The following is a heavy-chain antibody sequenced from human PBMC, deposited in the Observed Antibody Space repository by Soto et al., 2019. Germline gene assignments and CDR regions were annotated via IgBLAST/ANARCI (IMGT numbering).Heavy chain of an antibody. Sequence: PSETLSLTCAVYGGSFSGYYWSWIRHPPGKGLEWIGEINHSGSTNYNPSLKSRVTISVDTSKNHFSLKLSSVTAADTAVYYCARGLRDTMVRGVIHGFDYWGQGTLVTVSS. CDR2: INHSGST. D-gene: IGHD3-10*01. CDR1: GGSFSGYY. J-gene: IGHJ4*02. V-gene: IGHV4-34*01. CDR3: ARGLRDTMVRGVIHGFDY.